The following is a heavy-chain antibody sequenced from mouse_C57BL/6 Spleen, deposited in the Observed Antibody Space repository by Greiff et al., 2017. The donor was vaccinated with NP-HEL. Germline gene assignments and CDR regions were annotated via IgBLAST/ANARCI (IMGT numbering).Heavy chain of an antibody. CDR2: IDPSDSYT. V-gene: IGHV1-50*01. Sequence: QVQLKQPGAELVKPGASVKLSCKASGYTFTSYWMQWVKQRPGQGLEWIGEIDPSDSYTNYNQKFKGKATLTVDTSSSTAYMQLSSLTSEDSAVYYCARSGTAQATPYWGQGTTLTVSS. D-gene: IGHD3-2*02. J-gene: IGHJ2*01. CDR1: GYTFTSYW. CDR3: ARSGTAQATPY.